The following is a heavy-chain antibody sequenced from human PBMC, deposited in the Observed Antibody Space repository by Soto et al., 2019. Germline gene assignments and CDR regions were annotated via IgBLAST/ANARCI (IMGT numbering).Heavy chain of an antibody. CDR2: ILPDETG. CDR1: GFTFSTYA. J-gene: IGHJ5*02. CDR3: AKDRLPTSRQPSHFAP. Sequence: DVNLLQSGGGSAQPGGSLRLSCATSGFTFSTYAMTWVRQVPGRGLQWVSTILPDETGFYTVSVKGRFTISRDNYRGIVYQQLNHLWVEDAAIYYCAKDRLPTSRQPSHFAPWGQRSLATVPS. V-gene: IGHV3-23*01.